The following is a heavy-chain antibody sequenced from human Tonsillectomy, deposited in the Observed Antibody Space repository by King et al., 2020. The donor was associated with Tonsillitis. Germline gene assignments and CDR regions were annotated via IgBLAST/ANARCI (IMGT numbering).Heavy chain of an antibody. CDR2: INSDGRTT. D-gene: IGHD6-13*01. Sequence: VQLVESGGGLVQPGGSLRLSCAASGFTFGNYWMHWVRQAPGKGLVWVSRINSDGRTTLYADSVKGRFTISRDNAKNTLYLQMNSLTAEDTAVYYCARDRVADYSSSWYDYWGQGTLVTVSS. CDR1: GFTFGNYW. CDR3: ARDRVADYSSSWYDY. V-gene: IGHV3-74*01. J-gene: IGHJ4*02.